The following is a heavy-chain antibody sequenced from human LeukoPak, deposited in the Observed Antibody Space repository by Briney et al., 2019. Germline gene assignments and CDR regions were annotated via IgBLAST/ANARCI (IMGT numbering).Heavy chain of an antibody. CDR1: GFTLGTYL. V-gene: IGHV3-23*01. Sequence: TGGSLRLSCVASGFTLGTYLMIWVRQGPGKRLEWVAAISRASENTYYADSVKGRCTISRDDPQNTVSLQMNSLRAEDTAVYYCAKISGGSGWYFDLWGLGTLVTVSS. D-gene: IGHD4-23*01. CDR3: AKISGGSGWYFDL. CDR2: ISRASENT. J-gene: IGHJ2*01.